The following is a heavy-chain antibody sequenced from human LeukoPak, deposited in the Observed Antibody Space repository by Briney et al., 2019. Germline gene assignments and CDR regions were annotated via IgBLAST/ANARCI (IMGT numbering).Heavy chain of an antibody. D-gene: IGHD1-26*01. J-gene: IGHJ4*02. V-gene: IGHV3-30*04. CDR1: GFTFSSYA. CDR2: ISYDGSNK. Sequence: PGGSLRLSCAASGFTFSSYAMHWVRQAPGKGLEWVAVISYDGSNKYYADSVKGRFTISRDNSKNTLYLQMNSLRAEDTAVYYCARMFEECELLRALIDYWGQGTLVTVSS. CDR3: ARMFEECELLRALIDY.